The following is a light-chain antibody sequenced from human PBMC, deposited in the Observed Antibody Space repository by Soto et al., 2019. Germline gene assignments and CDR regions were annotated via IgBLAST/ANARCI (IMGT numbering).Light chain of an antibody. CDR1: QSLLHSNGFNY. J-gene: IGKJ5*01. V-gene: IGKV2-28*01. Sequence: DIVMTQSPLSLPVTPGEPASISCRSSQSLLHSNGFNYLDWYLQKPGQSPQFLIYLGSNRASGGPDRFSGSGSGTDFTLKISRVEAEDVGVYYCMQALQTPITFGQGTRLEIK. CDR3: MQALQTPIT. CDR2: LGS.